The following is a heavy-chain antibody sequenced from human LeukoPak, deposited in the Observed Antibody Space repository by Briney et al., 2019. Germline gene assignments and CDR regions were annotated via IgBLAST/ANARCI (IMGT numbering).Heavy chain of an antibody. D-gene: IGHD2-15*01. V-gene: IGHV3-33*01. CDR2: IWFDGSNK. J-gene: IGHJ4*02. CDR1: GFTFSNYG. CDR3: ARDSHYCTGGSCLSSCVDY. Sequence: HPGRSLRLSCAASGFTFSNYGMHWVRQAPGKRLEWVAAIWFDGSNKHYADSVRGRFTISRDNSKNMLYLQMNTLRAEDTAMYYCARDSHYCTGGSCLSSCVDYWGQGTQVTVSS.